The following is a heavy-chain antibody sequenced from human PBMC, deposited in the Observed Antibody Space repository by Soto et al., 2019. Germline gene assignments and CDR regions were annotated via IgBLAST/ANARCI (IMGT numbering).Heavy chain of an antibody. V-gene: IGHV3-23*01. Sequence: AGSLRLSCGASGLTLRNYVMHGVRQAPGKGLEWVGGISGTGGSAYNADSVKGRLTISRHNSKNTLYLQMNSLSADDKGIYCGVRDGSGRDPGGSCDFWGRGTGV. CDR2: ISGTGGSA. J-gene: IGHJ3*01. D-gene: IGHD6-19*01. CDR1: GLTLRNYV. CDR3: VRDGSGRDPGGSCDF.